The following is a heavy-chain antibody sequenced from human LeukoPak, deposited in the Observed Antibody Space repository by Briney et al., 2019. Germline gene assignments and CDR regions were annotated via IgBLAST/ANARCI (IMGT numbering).Heavy chain of an antibody. CDR1: GGTFSSYA. CDR2: TIPIFGTA. V-gene: IGHV1-69*05. Sequence: SVKVSCKASGGTFSSYAISWVRQAPGQGLEWMGGTIPIFGTANYAQKFQGRVTITTDESTSTAYMELSSLRSEDTAVYYCARGFGYGGNSDLDYWGQGTLVTVSS. CDR3: ARGFGYGGNSDLDY. D-gene: IGHD4-23*01. J-gene: IGHJ4*02.